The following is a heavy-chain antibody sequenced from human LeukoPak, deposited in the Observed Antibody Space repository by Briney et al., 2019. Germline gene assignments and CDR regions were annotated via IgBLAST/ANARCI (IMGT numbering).Heavy chain of an antibody. D-gene: IGHD1-26*01. J-gene: IGHJ4*02. Sequence: SETLSLTCAVYGGSFSGYYWSWIRQPPGKGLEWIGEINHSGSTYYNPSLKSRVTISVDTSKNQFSLKLSSVTAADTAVYYCARDRVGATGFDYWGQGTLVTVSS. CDR1: GGSFSGYY. V-gene: IGHV4-34*01. CDR3: ARDRVGATGFDY. CDR2: INHSGST.